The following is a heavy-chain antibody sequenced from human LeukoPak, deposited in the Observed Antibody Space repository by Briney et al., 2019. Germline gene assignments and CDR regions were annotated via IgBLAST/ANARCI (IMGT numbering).Heavy chain of an antibody. CDR3: AKDMPYYYDSSGRAFDI. CDR1: GFTFDDYA. V-gene: IGHV3-9*01. D-gene: IGHD3-22*01. J-gene: IGHJ3*02. Sequence: AGGSLRLSCAASGFTFDDYAMHWVRQAPGKGLEWVSGISWNSGSIGYADSVKGRFTISRDNAKNSLYLQMNSLRAEDTALYYCAKDMPYYYDSSGRAFDIWGQGTMVTVSS. CDR2: ISWNSGSI.